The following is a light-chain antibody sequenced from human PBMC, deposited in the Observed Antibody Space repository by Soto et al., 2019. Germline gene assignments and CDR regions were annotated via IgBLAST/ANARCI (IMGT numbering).Light chain of an antibody. Sequence: AIQMTQSPSSLPASVGDRVTITCRASQGIRNDLGWYQQKPGKAPKLLIYAASSLQSGVPSRFSGSGSGTDFTLTISSLQPEDFATYYCLQDYNYTYTFGQGTKLEIK. J-gene: IGKJ2*01. CDR1: QGIRND. CDR3: LQDYNYTYT. CDR2: AAS. V-gene: IGKV1-6*01.